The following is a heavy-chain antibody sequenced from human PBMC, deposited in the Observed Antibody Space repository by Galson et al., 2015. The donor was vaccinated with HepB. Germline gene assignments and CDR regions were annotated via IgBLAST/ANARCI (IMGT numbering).Heavy chain of an antibody. CDR3: ARLYYGAGSFGLVAFDI. CDR2: IFPGDSDT. Sequence: QSGAEVKKPGESLKISCKGSGYSFTTYSVAWVRQTPGKGLEWMGIIFPGDSDTRYRPSFQGRVTISADKSSSTAYLQWRSLKASDTAIYYCARLYYGAGSFGLVAFDIWGQGTMVTVSS. D-gene: IGHD3-10*01. V-gene: IGHV5-51*01. CDR1: GYSFTTYS. J-gene: IGHJ3*02.